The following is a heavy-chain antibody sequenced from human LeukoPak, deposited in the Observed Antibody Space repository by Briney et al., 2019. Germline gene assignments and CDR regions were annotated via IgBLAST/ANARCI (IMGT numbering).Heavy chain of an antibody. CDR3: AREGCSSTSCLDY. V-gene: IGHV4-30-4*01. Sequence: SETLSLTCTVSGGSISSGDYYWGWIRQPPGKGLEWIGYIYYSGSTYYNPSLKSRVTISVDTSKNQFSLKLSSVTAADTAVYYCAREGCSSTSCLDYWGQGTLVTVSS. CDR1: GGSISSGDYY. J-gene: IGHJ4*02. D-gene: IGHD2-2*01. CDR2: IYYSGST.